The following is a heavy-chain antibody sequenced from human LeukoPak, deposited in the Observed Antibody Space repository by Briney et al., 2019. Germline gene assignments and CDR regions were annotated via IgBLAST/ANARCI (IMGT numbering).Heavy chain of an antibody. CDR2: IYYSGST. V-gene: IGHV4-59*08. D-gene: IGHD6-19*01. CDR3: ARLGNSSGWFANY. CDR1: GGSISSYY. Sequence: PSETLSLTCTVSGGSISSYYWSWIRQPPGKGLEWIGYIYYSGSTYYNPSLKSRVTISVDTSKNQFSLKLSSVTAADTAVYYCARLGNSSGWFANYWGQGTLVTVSS. J-gene: IGHJ4*02.